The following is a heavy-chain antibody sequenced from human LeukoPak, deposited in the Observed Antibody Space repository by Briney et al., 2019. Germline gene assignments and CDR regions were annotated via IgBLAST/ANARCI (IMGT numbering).Heavy chain of an antibody. D-gene: IGHD6-6*01. CDR1: GFTFSSYW. CDR2: INSDGSST. Sequence: GGSLRLSCAASGFTFSSYWMHWARQAPGKGLVWVSRINSDGSSTSYADSVKGRFTISRDNAKNTLYLQMNSLRAEDTAVYYCARVAARLNWFDPWGQGTLVTVSS. J-gene: IGHJ5*02. CDR3: ARVAARLNWFDP. V-gene: IGHV3-74*01.